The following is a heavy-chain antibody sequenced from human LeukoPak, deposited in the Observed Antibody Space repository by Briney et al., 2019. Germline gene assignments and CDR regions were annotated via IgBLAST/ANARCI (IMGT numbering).Heavy chain of an antibody. CDR2: ISYDGSNK. V-gene: IGHV3-30*18. CDR3: ANFNDAFDI. CDR1: GFTFSSYG. J-gene: IGHJ3*02. Sequence: GGSLRLSCAASGFTFSSYGMHWVRQAPGKGLEWVAVISYDGSNKYYADSVKGRFTISRDNSKNTLYLQMNSLRAEDTAVYYCANFNDAFDIWGQGTMVTVSS.